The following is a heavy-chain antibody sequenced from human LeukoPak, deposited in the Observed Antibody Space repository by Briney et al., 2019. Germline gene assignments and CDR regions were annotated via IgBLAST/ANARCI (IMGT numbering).Heavy chain of an antibody. D-gene: IGHD1-26*01. V-gene: IGHV3-21*01. CDR1: GFTFSSYS. CDR2: ISGSSSCI. CDR3: ARALDRVGATSYFDY. Sequence: GGSLRLSCAASGFTFSSYSMNWVRQAPGKGLEWVSSISGSSSCIYYADSVKGRFTISRDNAKNSLYLQMNSLRAEDTAVDYCARALDRVGATSYFDYWGQGTLVTVSS. J-gene: IGHJ4*02.